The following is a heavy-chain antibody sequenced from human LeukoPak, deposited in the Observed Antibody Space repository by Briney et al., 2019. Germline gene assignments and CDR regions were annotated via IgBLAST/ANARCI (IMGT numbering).Heavy chain of an antibody. V-gene: IGHV3-23*01. CDR3: ARGIAVAGRNWFDP. J-gene: IGHJ5*02. D-gene: IGHD6-19*01. CDR2: ISGSGDST. Sequence: GGSLRLSCAASGFTFSNYAMRWVRQAPGKGLEWVSGISGSGDSTYYADSVKGRFTISRDNSKNTLYLQMNSLRAEDTAVYYCARGIAVAGRNWFDPWGQGTLVTVSS. CDR1: GFTFSNYA.